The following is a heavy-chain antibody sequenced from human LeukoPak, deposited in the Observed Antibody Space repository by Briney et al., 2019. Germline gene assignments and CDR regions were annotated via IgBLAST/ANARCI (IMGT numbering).Heavy chain of an antibody. D-gene: IGHD3/OR15-3a*01. Sequence: GGSLRLSCAASGFTFSSYEMNWVRQAPGKGLEWASYISSSGSTIYYADSVKGRFTISRDNAKNSLYLQMNSLRAEDTAVYYCARDRGRFDYWGQGTLVTVSS. CDR2: ISSSGSTI. J-gene: IGHJ4*02. CDR1: GFTFSSYE. V-gene: IGHV3-48*03. CDR3: ARDRGRFDY.